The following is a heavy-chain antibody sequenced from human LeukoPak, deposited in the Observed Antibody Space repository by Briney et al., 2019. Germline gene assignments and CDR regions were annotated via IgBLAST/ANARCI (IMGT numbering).Heavy chain of an antibody. CDR1: GFIFSNAW. J-gene: IGHJ5*02. CDR2: INHSGST. Sequence: PGGSLRLSCAASGFIFSNAWMTWVRQPPGKGPEWIGEINHSGSTNYNPSLKSRATISVDTSKNQFSLKLSSVTAADTAVYYCARAVRKQRYNWFDPWGQGTLVTVSS. V-gene: IGHV4-34*01. CDR3: ARAVRKQRYNWFDP. D-gene: IGHD6-25*01.